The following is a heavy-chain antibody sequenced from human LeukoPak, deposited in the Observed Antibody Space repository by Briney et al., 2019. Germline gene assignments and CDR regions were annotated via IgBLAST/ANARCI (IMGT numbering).Heavy chain of an antibody. Sequence: GGSLRLSCAASGFTLSGYDIHWVRQAIGKGLDWVSGIGSAGDKYHAGSERGRFTISRENAENFVYLQMNGLRAEDTAIYYCVRAKRETSTRPWTSGMDVWGQGTTVTVSS. V-gene: IGHV3-13*01. J-gene: IGHJ6*02. CDR1: GFTLSGYD. D-gene: IGHD6-6*01. CDR2: IGSAGDK. CDR3: VRAKRETSTRPWTSGMDV.